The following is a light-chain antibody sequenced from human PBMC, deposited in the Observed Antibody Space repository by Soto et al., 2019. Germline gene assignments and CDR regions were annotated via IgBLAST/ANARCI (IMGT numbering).Light chain of an antibody. V-gene: IGLV1-47*01. CDR2: RSD. J-gene: IGLJ2*01. CDR3: SARDDSLSGVV. Sequence: QSVLTQPPSTSGTPGQRVTISCSGSSWNIGSNHEYWYQQFPGMAPKLLMYRSDQRHTGVPDRFSGSKSGTSASLAISGLRYDDEADYYCSARDDSLSGVVFGGGTKLTVL. CDR1: SWNIGSNH.